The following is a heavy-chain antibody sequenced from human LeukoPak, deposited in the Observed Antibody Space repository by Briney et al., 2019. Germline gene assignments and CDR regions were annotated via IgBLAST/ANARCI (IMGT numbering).Heavy chain of an antibody. CDR1: GYSFTSYW. D-gene: IGHD6-13*01. CDR3: ARHRFVGSSSCPGY. CDR2: INPGDSDF. V-gene: IGHV5-51*01. Sequence: GESLKTSCKGSGYSFTSYWIGWVRQMPGKGLEWMGIINPGDSDFRYNPSFQGQVTISADKSINTAYLQWSSVKASDTAMYYCARHRFVGSSSCPGYWGQGTLVTVSS. J-gene: IGHJ4*02.